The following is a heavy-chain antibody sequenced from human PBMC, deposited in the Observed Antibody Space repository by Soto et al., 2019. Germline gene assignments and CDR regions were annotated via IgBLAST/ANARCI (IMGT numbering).Heavy chain of an antibody. V-gene: IGHV4-4*07. CDR1: GASVNTYS. J-gene: IGHJ6*02. CDR3: AKDREEGYNFYYGMDV. D-gene: IGHD2-2*02. Sequence: SETLSLTCTVSGASVNTYSWSWIRQPAWRGLEWIGRIYTSASTNYSPSLKGRVTLSVDTSKNQVSLKLTSVTAADTAIYYCAKDREEGYNFYYGMDVWGQGATVTVSS. CDR2: IYTSAST.